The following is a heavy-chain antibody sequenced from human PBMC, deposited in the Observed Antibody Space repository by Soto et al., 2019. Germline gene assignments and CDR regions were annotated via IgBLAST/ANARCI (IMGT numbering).Heavy chain of an antibody. CDR2: IYYSGST. CDR3: AREAAARPERYYFDD. CDR1: NGSLSSNY. V-gene: IGHV4-59*12. D-gene: IGHD6-6*01. J-gene: IGHJ4*02. Sequence: TLSLTCTVSNGSLSSNYWSWIRQSPGKGLEWIGNIYYSGSTNYNPSLKSRVTMSVDTSKNQFSLKLSSVTAADTAVYYCAREAAARPERYYFDDWGQGTLVTVYS.